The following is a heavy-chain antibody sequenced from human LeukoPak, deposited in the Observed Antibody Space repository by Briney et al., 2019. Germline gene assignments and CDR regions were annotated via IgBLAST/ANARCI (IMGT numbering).Heavy chain of an antibody. V-gene: IGHV1-2*02. D-gene: IGHD2-15*01. J-gene: IGHJ5*02. CDR1: GYTLTELS. Sequence: ASVKVSCKVSGYTLTELSMHWVRQAPGQGLEWMGWINPNSGGTNYAQKFQGRVTMTRDTSISTAYMELSRLRSGDTAVYYCARGGYCSGGSCYSNWFDPWGQGTLVTVSS. CDR3: ARGGYCSGGSCYSNWFDP. CDR2: INPNSGGT.